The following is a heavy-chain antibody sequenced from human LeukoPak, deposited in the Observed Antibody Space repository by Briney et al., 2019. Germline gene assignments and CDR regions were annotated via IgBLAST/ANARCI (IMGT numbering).Heavy chain of an antibody. J-gene: IGHJ4*02. Sequence: GGSLRLSCAVSGFTFSSYGMHWVPQAPGKGLEGVAVISYDGSTKYYADSVKGRFTISKDNSKNTLYLQMNSLRAEDKAVYYCSKARIVGPPTPLRFWGQGTLVTVSS. V-gene: IGHV3-30*18. CDR1: GFTFSSYG. CDR2: ISYDGSTK. D-gene: IGHD1-26*01. CDR3: SKARIVGPPTPLRF.